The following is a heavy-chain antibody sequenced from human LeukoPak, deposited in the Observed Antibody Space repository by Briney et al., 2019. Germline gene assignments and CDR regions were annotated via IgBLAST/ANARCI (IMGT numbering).Heavy chain of an antibody. D-gene: IGHD3-22*01. CDR3: ARDRRDYYDSSGYSLGNYYYYMDV. J-gene: IGHJ6*03. V-gene: IGHV4-61*09. CDR2: MYNSGST. CDR1: GGSISSGSYY. Sequence: SQTLSLTCTVSGGSISSGSYYWSWMRQPAGKGLEWIGHMYNSGSTNYNPSLKSRVSISVDPSKNQFSLKLSSVTAADTAVYYCARDRRDYYDSSGYSLGNYYYYMDVWGKGTTVTVSS.